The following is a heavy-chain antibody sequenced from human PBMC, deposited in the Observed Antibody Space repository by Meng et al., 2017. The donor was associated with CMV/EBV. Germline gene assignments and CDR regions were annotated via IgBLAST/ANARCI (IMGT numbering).Heavy chain of an antibody. CDR1: GFTFSSYG. J-gene: IGHJ4*02. Sequence: GGSLRLSCAASGFTFSSYGMHWVRQAPGKGLDWVAFIRYDGSNRYYADSVKGRFTISRDNSKNTLYLQMNSLRPEDTAVYYCARVHFGDYGMDYWGQGTLVTVSS. V-gene: IGHV3-30*02. CDR2: IRYDGSNR. CDR3: ARVHFGDYGMDY. D-gene: IGHD4-17*01.